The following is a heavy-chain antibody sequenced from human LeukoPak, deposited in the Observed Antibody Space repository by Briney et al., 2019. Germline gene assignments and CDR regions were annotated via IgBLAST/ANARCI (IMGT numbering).Heavy chain of an antibody. J-gene: IGHJ6*03. CDR3: ARDLQDYYYMDV. CDR1: GYTLTSYG. Sequence: ASVKVSCKASGYTLTSYGISWVRQAPGQGLEWMGWISAYNGNTNYAQKLQGRVTMTTDTSTSTAYMELRSLRSDDTAVYYCARDLQDYYYMDVWGKGTTVTVSS. V-gene: IGHV1-18*01. CDR2: ISAYNGNT.